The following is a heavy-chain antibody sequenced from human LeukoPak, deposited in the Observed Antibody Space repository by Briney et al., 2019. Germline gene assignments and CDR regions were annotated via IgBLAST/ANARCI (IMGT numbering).Heavy chain of an antibody. CDR1: GFTFSSYG. D-gene: IGHD3-22*01. CDR2: IRYDGSNK. V-gene: IGHV3-30*02. J-gene: IGHJ6*03. Sequence: GGSLRLSCAASGFTFSSYGMHWVRQAPGKGLEWVAFIRYDGSNKYYADSVKGRFTISRDNSKNTLYLQMNSLRAEDTAVYYCAKVISPPRYYYYYYMDVWGKGTTVTISS. CDR3: AKVISPPRYYYYYYMDV.